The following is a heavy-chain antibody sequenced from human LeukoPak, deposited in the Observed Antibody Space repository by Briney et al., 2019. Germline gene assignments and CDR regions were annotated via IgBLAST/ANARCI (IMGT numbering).Heavy chain of an antibody. Sequence: SVKVSCKASGGTFSSYAISWVRQAPGQGLEWMGRIIPILGIANYAQKFQGRVTITADKSTSTAYKELSSLRSEDTAVYYCARVGCSSTSCSTGVDYWGQGTLVTVSS. V-gene: IGHV1-69*04. J-gene: IGHJ4*02. CDR1: GGTFSSYA. CDR2: IIPILGIA. CDR3: ARVGCSSTSCSTGVDY. D-gene: IGHD2-2*01.